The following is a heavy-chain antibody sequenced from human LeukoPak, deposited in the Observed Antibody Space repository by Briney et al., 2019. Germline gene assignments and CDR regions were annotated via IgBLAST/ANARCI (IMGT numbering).Heavy chain of an antibody. Sequence: ASVKVSCKASGYTFTGYYMHWARQAPGQGLEWMGWINPNSGGTNYAQKFQGWVTMTRDTSISTAYMELSSLRSEDTAVYYCAKPVGVVIYFQHWGQGTLVTVSS. CDR1: GYTFTGYY. CDR2: INPNSGGT. CDR3: AKPVGVVIYFQH. V-gene: IGHV1-2*04. D-gene: IGHD3-3*01. J-gene: IGHJ1*01.